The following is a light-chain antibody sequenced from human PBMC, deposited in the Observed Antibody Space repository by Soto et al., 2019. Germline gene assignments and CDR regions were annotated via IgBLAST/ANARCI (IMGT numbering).Light chain of an antibody. J-gene: IGKJ2*03. CDR2: AAS. CDR3: QRYDGYPHS. CDR1: QTIGGW. V-gene: IGKV1-5*03. Sequence: DIQMTQSPSTLSASVGDRVTITCRASQTIGGWVAWFQQKPGRAPKLLIFAASALETGVPSRFSGGGSGTEFTLSITSLPPDDFETYFCQRYDGYPHSFGKGTRVEMK.